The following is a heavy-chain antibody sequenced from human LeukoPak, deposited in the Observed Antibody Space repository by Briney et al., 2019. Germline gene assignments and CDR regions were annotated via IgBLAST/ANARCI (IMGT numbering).Heavy chain of an antibody. CDR3: ARVRTCGGSCHHFDF. V-gene: IGHV3-30*04. CDR2: ISYDGSIK. J-gene: IGHJ4*02. CDR1: GFTFRSYA. Sequence: GKSLRLSCAASGFTFRSYAIHWVRQAPGKGLEWVAFISYDGSIKYYADSVKGRFSISRDNSKNTLSLQMNSLRAEDTAVYYCARVRTCGGSCHHFDFWGQGTLVAVFS. D-gene: IGHD2-15*01.